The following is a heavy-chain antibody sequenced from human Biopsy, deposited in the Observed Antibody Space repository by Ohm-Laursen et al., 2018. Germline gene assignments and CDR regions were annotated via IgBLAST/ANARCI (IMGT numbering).Heavy chain of an antibody. D-gene: IGHD3-10*01. CDR2: IYITGET. J-gene: IGHJ5*02. CDR1: GGYISHYY. CDR3: ARAPPLIRGVVESWFDP. V-gene: IGHV4-4*07. Sequence: SETLSLTCTVSGGYISHYYWTWIRQPAGQGLEWIGRIYITGETDYNPSLKSRVTMSVDSSKKQFSLKLKSVTAADTAKYYCARAPPLIRGVVESWFDPWGQGILVTVSS.